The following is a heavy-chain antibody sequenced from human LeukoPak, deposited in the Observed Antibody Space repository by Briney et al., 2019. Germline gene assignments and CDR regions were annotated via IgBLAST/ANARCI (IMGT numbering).Heavy chain of an antibody. D-gene: IGHD6-13*01. Sequence: PSETLSLTCTVSDGSFTSGNYYWGWIRQPPGKGLEWIATIYYSGSTNYNPSLKSRVTISVDTSKNQFSLKLSSVTAADTAVYYCAREGDSSSWYDGNDAFDIWGQGTMVTVSS. CDR1: DGSFTSGNYY. CDR3: AREGDSSSWYDGNDAFDI. CDR2: IYYSGST. V-gene: IGHV4-61*01. J-gene: IGHJ3*02.